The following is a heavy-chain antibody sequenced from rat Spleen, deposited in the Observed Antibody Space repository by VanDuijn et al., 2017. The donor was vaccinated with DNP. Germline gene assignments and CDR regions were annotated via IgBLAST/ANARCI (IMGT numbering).Heavy chain of an antibody. Sequence: EVQLVESGGGLLQPGRSLKLSCTASGFTFSNHYMAWVRQAPTKGLEWVASMSTGGGNIYYRDSVKGRFTISRDNAKSTLYLQMDSLRSEETATYYCARGLGARFDYWGQGVMVTVSS. CDR2: MSTGGGNI. J-gene: IGHJ2*01. D-gene: IGHD5-1*01. V-gene: IGHV5S11*01. CDR1: GFTFSNHY. CDR3: ARGLGARFDY.